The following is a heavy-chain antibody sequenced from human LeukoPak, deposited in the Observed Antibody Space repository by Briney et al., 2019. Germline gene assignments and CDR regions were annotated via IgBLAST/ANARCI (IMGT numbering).Heavy chain of an antibody. D-gene: IGHD2-15*01. CDR2: IRSSGDT. CDR1: GFTFSSCA. Sequence: PGGSLRLSCAGFTFSSCAMSWVRQAPGKGLEWVSTIRSSGDTYYADSVKGRFTISRDNSKNTLYLQMNSLRAEDTAAYFGATYCSGGSCYKGLDPWGQGTLVTVSS. J-gene: IGHJ5*02. V-gene: IGHV3-23*01. CDR3: ATYCSGGSCYKGLDP.